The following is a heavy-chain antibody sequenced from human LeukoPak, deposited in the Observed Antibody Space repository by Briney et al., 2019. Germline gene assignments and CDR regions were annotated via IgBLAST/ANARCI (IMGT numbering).Heavy chain of an antibody. CDR3: ARRVENSYNFWFDP. J-gene: IGHJ5*02. D-gene: IGHD1-1*01. CDR2: IYYSGST. CDR1: GGSISSSSYY. V-gene: IGHV4-39*01. Sequence: PSETLSLTCTVSGGSISSSSYYWVWIRQTPGKGLEWIGSIYYSGSTYYNPSLNSRVAISVDTSKNQFSLKLTSVTAADTAVYYCARRVENSYNFWFDPWGQGTLVTVSS.